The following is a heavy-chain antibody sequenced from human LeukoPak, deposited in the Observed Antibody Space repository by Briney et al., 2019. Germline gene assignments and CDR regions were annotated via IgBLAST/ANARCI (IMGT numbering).Heavy chain of an antibody. CDR2: IYYSGST. Sequence: SETLSLTCTVSGGSINSGGSYWGWIRQPPGKGLKWIGSIYYSGSTYYNPSLKSRVTISVDTSKNQFSLKLSSVTAADTAVYYCARRNSGYVVAFDIWGQGTMVTVSS. V-gene: IGHV4-39*01. J-gene: IGHJ3*02. CDR1: GGSINSGGSY. CDR3: ARRNSGYVVAFDI. D-gene: IGHD5-12*01.